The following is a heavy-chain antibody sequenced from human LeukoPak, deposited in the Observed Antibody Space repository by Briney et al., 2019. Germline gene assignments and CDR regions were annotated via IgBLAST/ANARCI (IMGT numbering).Heavy chain of an antibody. Sequence: GESLKISCKGSGYSFTSLWIGWVRQMPGKGLEWTGIIYPGDSDTRYSPSFQGQVTISADKSISTAYLQWSSLKASDTAMYYCARRNHRYCSSTSCYDYWGQGTLVTVSS. V-gene: IGHV5-51*01. CDR3: ARRNHRYCSSTSCYDY. J-gene: IGHJ4*02. CDR1: GYSFTSLW. D-gene: IGHD2-2*01. CDR2: IYPGDSDT.